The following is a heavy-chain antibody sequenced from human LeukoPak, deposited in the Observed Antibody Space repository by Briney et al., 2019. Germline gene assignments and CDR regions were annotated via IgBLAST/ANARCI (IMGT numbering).Heavy chain of an antibody. Sequence: SETLSLTCTVSGGSISSYYWSWIRQPAGKGLEWIGRIYTSGSTNYNPSLKSRVTMSVDTSKNQFSLKLSSVTAADTAVYYCARESKEAVLRGVRSRYYYYYGMDVWGQGTTVTVSS. CDR2: IYTSGST. CDR3: ARESKEAVLRGVRSRYYYYYGMDV. J-gene: IGHJ6*02. D-gene: IGHD3-10*01. V-gene: IGHV4-4*07. CDR1: GGSISSYY.